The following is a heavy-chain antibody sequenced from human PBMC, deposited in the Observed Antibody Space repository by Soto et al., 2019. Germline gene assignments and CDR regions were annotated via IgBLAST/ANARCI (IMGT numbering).Heavy chain of an antibody. J-gene: IGHJ6*02. CDR2: VSANNGHT. V-gene: IGHV1-18*01. CDR3: ARDIESVTAKHFFYYYAMDV. D-gene: IGHD2-8*01. Sequence: GASVKVSCKASRFTFSNYGLNWVRQAPGHGLEWMGWVSANNGHTNYAQNLQGRVSMTTDTSTSTAYMELRGLTFDDTAVYYCARDIESVTAKHFFYYYAMDVWGQGTTVTVSS. CDR1: RFTFSNYG.